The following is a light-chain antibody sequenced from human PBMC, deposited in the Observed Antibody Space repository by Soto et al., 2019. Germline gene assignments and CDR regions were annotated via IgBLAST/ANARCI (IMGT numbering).Light chain of an antibody. J-gene: IGKJ4*01. CDR2: GAS. Sequence: EIVMTQTPATLSVSPGERATLSCRASQSVSSNLAWYQHKPGQAASLLIHGASTRATGIPARFSGSGSGTESTLTISSLQSEDFAVYYCQQYNKWPLTFGGGTKVEIK. CDR1: QSVSSN. CDR3: QQYNKWPLT. V-gene: IGKV3-15*01.